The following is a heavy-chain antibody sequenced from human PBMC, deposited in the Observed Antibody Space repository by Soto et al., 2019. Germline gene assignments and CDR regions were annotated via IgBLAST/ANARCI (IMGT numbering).Heavy chain of an antibody. CDR3: AACRRDGYKGSAY. V-gene: IGHV4-59*01. CDR1: GGSISSYY. Sequence: QVQLQESGPGLVKPSETLSLTCTVSGGSISSYYWSWIRQPPGKGLEWIGYIYYSGSTNYHPSLKIRVNISVDTARTQCSLKLSSVTAADTAVYYCAACRRDGYKGSAYWGQGTLVTVSS. D-gene: IGHD5-12*01. CDR2: IYYSGST. J-gene: IGHJ4*02.